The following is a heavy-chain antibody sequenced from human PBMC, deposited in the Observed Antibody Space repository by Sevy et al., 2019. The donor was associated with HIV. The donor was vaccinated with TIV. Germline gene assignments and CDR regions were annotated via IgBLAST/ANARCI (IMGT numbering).Heavy chain of an antibody. CDR1: GFSLSNAW. J-gene: IGHJ4*02. V-gene: IGHV3-15*01. Sequence: GGSLRLSCAASGFSLSNAWMSWVSQAPGKGLELVGRIKSQTDGGTTDNAEPVKGRFTISREDSNNTLYLQMNSLKTEDNAVYYCTTEHVTLFGVVISSNFDYWGQGTLVTVSS. CDR3: TTEHVTLFGVVISSNFDY. CDR2: IKSQTDGGTT. D-gene: IGHD3-3*01.